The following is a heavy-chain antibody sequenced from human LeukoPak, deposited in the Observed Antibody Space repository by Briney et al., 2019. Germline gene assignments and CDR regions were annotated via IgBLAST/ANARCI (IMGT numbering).Heavy chain of an antibody. V-gene: IGHV5-51*01. CDR2: IYPGDSNT. D-gene: IGHD2-2*01. Sequence: GESLKISCTVSGYTFTSYWIGWVRQMPGRGLEWVAIIYPGDSNTRYSPSFQGQVTISADKSISTAYLQWSSLKASDTAMYYCARGYCSSSSCYAGFDYWGQGTLVTVSS. CDR3: ARGYCSSSSCYAGFDY. J-gene: IGHJ4*02. CDR1: GYTFTSYW.